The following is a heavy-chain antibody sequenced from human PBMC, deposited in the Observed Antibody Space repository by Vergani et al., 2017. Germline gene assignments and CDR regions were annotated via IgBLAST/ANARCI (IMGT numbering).Heavy chain of an antibody. Sequence: QVQLQESGPGLVKPSETLSLTCPVSGGSVSSGSYYWSWIRQPPGKGQEWIGYIYYRGSTNYNPSLKSRVTISVDTSKNQFSLKVNSVTAADTAVYYFARDRVNYPFDCWGQGTLVTVSS. J-gene: IGHJ4*02. CDR3: ARDRVNYPFDC. V-gene: IGHV4-61*01. D-gene: IGHD1-7*01. CDR2: IYYRGST. CDR1: GGSVSSGSYY.